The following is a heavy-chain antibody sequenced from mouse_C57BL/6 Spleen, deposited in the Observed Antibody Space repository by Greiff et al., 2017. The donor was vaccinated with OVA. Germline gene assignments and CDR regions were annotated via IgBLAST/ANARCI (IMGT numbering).Heavy chain of an antibody. CDR1: GYTFTSYW. CDR2: IDPSDSET. V-gene: IGHV1-52*01. CDR3: ARDVVATDYAMDY. D-gene: IGHD1-1*01. Sequence: QVQLQQPGAELVRPGSSVKLSCKASGYTFTSYWMHWVKQRPIQGLEWIGNIDPSDSETHYNQKFKDKATLTVDKSSSTAYMQLSSLTSEDSAVDYGARDVVATDYAMDYWGQGTTLTVSS. J-gene: IGHJ2*01.